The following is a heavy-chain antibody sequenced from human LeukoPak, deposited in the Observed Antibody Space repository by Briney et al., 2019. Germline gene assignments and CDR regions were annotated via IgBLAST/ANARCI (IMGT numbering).Heavy chain of an antibody. CDR1: GFTFSSYA. Sequence: GGSLRLSCAASGFTFSSYAMSWVRQAPGKGLEWVSAISCSGGSTYYADPVKCRFTISRDNSKNKLYLQMNSLRAEDTAVYYCAKGLSGGAAAGIGYWGQGTLITVSS. J-gene: IGHJ4*02. D-gene: IGHD6-13*01. CDR2: ISCSGGST. CDR3: AKGLSGGAAAGIGY. V-gene: IGHV3-23*01.